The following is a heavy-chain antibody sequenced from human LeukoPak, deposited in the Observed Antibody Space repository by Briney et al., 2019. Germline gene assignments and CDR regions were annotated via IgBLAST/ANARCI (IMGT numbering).Heavy chain of an antibody. V-gene: IGHV3-13*01. D-gene: IGHD3-10*01. J-gene: IGHJ4*02. CDR3: GRAVAAARGVNYFDY. Sequence: GGSLRLSCAASGFTFSNYDMHWVRQLTGKYLEWVSAIGTTGDTYYPGSVKGRFTISRENAKNSLYLQMNSLRAGDTAVYYCGRAVAAARGVNYFDYWGQGTLVTVSS. CDR1: GFTFSNYD. CDR2: IGTTGDT.